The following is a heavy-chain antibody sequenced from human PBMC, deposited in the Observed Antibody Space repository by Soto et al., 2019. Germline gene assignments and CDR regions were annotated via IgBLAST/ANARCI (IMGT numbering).Heavy chain of an antibody. CDR3: AKGGIVATIWNYFDF. CDR2: ISYDGSNK. V-gene: IGHV3-30*18. J-gene: IGHJ4*02. Sequence: QPGGSLRLSCAASGFTFNNYGIHWVRQAPGKGLEWVAVISYDGSNKYYADSVKGRFAISRDNSKNTLYLQMNSLRAEDTAVYYCAKGGIVATIWNYFDFWGQGTPVTVSS. CDR1: GFTFNNYG. D-gene: IGHD5-12*01.